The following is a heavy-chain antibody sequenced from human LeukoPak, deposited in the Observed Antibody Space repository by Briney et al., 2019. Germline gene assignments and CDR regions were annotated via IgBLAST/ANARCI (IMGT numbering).Heavy chain of an antibody. CDR1: GGSISSSSYH. Sequence: SETLSLTCTVSGGSISSSSYHWGWIRQPPGKGLEWIGSINYSGSTYYNPSLKSRVTISVDTSKNQFSLKLSSVTAADTAVYYCARRPQSYIDVWGKGTTVTVSS. CDR3: ARRPQSYIDV. J-gene: IGHJ6*03. CDR2: INYSGST. V-gene: IGHV4-39*01.